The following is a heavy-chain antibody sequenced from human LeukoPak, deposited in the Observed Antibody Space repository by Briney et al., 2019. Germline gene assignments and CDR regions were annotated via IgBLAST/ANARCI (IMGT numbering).Heavy chain of an antibody. CDR1: GYTFTGYY. CDR3: ALYSGSYTEYFQH. V-gene: IGHV1-2*02. J-gene: IGHJ1*01. Sequence: ASVKVSCKASGYTFTGYYMHWVRQAPGQGLEWMGWINPNSGGTNYPQKLQGRVTMTRDTSISTAYMELSRLRSDDTAVYYCALYSGSYTEYFQHWGQGTLVTVSS. CDR2: INPNSGGT. D-gene: IGHD1-26*01.